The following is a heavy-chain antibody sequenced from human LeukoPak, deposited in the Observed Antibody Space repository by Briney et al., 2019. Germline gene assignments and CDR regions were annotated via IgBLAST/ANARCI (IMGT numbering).Heavy chain of an antibody. J-gene: IGHJ4*02. D-gene: IGHD2-2*01. CDR1: GFTFSGNW. CDR3: ASPIVVVPAD. Sequence: GGSLRLSCAASGFTFSGNWMHWVRQAPGKGLVWVSRITNDGSSTTYADSVKGRFTISRDNSKNTLYLQMNSLRAEDTAVYYCASPIVVVPADWGQGTLVTVSS. V-gene: IGHV3-74*01. CDR2: ITNDGSST.